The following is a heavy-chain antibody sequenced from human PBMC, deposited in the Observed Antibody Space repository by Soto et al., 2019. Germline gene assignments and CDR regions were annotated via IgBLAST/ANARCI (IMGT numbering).Heavy chain of an antibody. D-gene: IGHD2-2*01. CDR2: IYYSGST. CDR1: GGSISSSSYY. J-gene: IGHJ4*02. CDR3: ARRFQYQLLSFDY. Sequence: SETLSLTCTVSGGSISSSSYYWGWIRQPPGKGLEWIGSIYYSGSTYYNPSLKSRVTISVDTSKNQFSLKLSSVTAADTAVYYCARRFQYQLLSFDYWGQGTLVTVSS. V-gene: IGHV4-39*01.